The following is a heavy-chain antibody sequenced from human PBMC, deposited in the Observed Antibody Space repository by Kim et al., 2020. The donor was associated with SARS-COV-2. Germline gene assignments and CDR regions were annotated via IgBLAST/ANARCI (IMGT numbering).Heavy chain of an antibody. Sequence: GGSLRLSCAASGFTFSSYEMNWVRQAPGKGLEWVSYISSSGSTIYYADSVKGRFPISRDNAKNSLYLQMNSLRAEDTAVYYCARDWRYYYGSGSYYSTYYYYGMDVWGQGTTVTVSS. CDR1: GFTFSSYE. D-gene: IGHD3-10*01. CDR3: ARDWRYYYGSGSYYSTYYYYGMDV. CDR2: ISSSGSTI. J-gene: IGHJ6*01. V-gene: IGHV3-48*03.